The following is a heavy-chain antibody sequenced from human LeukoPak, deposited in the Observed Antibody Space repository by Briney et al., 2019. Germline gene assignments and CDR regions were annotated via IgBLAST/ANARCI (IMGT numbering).Heavy chain of an antibody. J-gene: IGHJ4*02. CDR3: ARYSGYYPDY. CDR2: IYYSGST. CDR1: GGSISSSSYY. V-gene: IGHV4-39*01. Sequence: SETLSLTCTVSGGSISSSSYYWGWIREPPGKGLEWIGSIYYSGSTYYTPSLKSRVTISVDTSKNQFSLKLSSVTAADTAVYYCARYSGYYPDYWGQGTLVTVSS. D-gene: IGHD5-12*01.